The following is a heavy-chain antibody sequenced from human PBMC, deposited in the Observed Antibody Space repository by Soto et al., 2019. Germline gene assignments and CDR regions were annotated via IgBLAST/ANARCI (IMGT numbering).Heavy chain of an antibody. CDR1: GGPLTISSHG. CDR3: ASQGGITGTTRHFDY. Sequence: ASVKVSCKASGGPLTISSHGISWVRQAPGQGLEWMGRIIARGGSTNYAQKSQGRVTMTGDTSTSTVYMELSSLRSEDTAVYYCASQGGITGTTRHFDYWGQGTLVTVSS. J-gene: IGHJ4*02. CDR2: IIARGGST. V-gene: IGHV1-46*01. D-gene: IGHD1-7*01.